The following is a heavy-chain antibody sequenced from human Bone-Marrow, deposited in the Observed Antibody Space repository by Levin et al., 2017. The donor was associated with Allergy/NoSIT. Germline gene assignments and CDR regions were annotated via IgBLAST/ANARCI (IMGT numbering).Heavy chain of an antibody. V-gene: IGHV4-31*03. Sequence: LRLSCTVSGGSISSGGYYWSWIRQHPGKGLEWIGYIYYSGSTYYNPSLKSRVTISVDTSKNQFSLKLSSVTAADTAVYYCARGYRYYYYGMDVWGQGTTVTVSS. CDR1: GGSISSGGYY. D-gene: IGHD2-2*01. CDR3: ARGYRYYYYGMDV. J-gene: IGHJ6*02. CDR2: IYYSGST.